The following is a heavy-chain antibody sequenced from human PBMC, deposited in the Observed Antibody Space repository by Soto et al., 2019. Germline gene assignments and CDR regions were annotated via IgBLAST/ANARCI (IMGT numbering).Heavy chain of an antibody. CDR2: IIPIFGTA. D-gene: IGHD2-2*01. CDR3: ARGYCSSTSCPPHYYYYMDA. V-gene: IGHV1-69*13. J-gene: IGHJ6*03. CDR1: GGTFSSYA. Sequence: SVKVSCKASGGTFSSYAISWVRQAPGQGLEWMGGIIPIFGTANYAQKFQGRVTITADESTSTAYMELSSLRSEDTAVYYCARGYCSSTSCPPHYYYYMDAWGKGTTVTVSS.